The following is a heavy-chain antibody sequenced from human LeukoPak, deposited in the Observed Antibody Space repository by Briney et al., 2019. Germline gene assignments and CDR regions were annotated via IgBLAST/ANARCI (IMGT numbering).Heavy chain of an antibody. CDR1: GYTFTSYG. J-gene: IGHJ6*03. CDR3: ARDLGIVGATPPLYYMDV. CDR2: ISDYNIHA. V-gene: IGHV1-18*01. D-gene: IGHD1-26*01. Sequence: ASVKVSCKASGYTFTSYGISWVRPAPGQGLERVGWISDYNIHANYAQKLQGRVTMTTDTSTSTAYMELRSLRSDDTAVYYCARDLGIVGATPPLYYMDVWGKGTTVTVSS.